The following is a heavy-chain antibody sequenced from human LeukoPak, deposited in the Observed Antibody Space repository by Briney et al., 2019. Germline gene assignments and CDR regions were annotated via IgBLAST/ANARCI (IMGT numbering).Heavy chain of an antibody. D-gene: IGHD3-10*01. CDR2: IRKQSDGGTA. CDR3: RTSLGPGELSGFDH. J-gene: IGHJ4*02. Sequence: PEGSLRLSCAASGFTVNQAWMSWVRQAPGRGLEWVGRIRKQSDGGTADSAASVKGRFTISRDDSKNMVYLQMSSLRPEDTGLYYCRTSLGPGELSGFDHWGQGTLVTVAS. V-gene: IGHV3-15*01. CDR1: GFTVNQAW.